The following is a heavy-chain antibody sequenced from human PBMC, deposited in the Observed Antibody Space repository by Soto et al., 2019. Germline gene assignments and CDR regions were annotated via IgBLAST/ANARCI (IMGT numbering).Heavy chain of an antibody. J-gene: IGHJ4*02. D-gene: IGHD6-19*01. CDR3: ARGVGQWLAAN. Sequence: SETLSLTCTVSGGSITIGGYYWSWIRQHPAKGLEWIGSIYYSGSSYYNPSLKSRVTISVDTSKNQFSLKLSSVTAADRAVYYCARGVGQWLAANWGQGILVTVSS. CDR1: GGSITIGGYY. V-gene: IGHV4-31*03. CDR2: IYYSGSS.